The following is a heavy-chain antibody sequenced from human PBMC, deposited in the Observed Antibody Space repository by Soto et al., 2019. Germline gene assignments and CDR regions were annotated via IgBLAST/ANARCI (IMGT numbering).Heavy chain of an antibody. V-gene: IGHV2-5*01. CDR3: AHHSSHSSDTPALFDY. J-gene: IGHJ4*02. CDR2: IYWNDDK. D-gene: IGHD3-22*01. CDR1: GFSLSTSGVG. Sequence: ESGPTLVNPTQTLTLTCTFSGFSLSTSGVGVGWIRQPPGKALEWLALIYWNDDKRYSPSLKSRLTITKDTSKNQVVLTMTNMDPVDTATYYCAHHSSHSSDTPALFDYWGQGTLVTVSS.